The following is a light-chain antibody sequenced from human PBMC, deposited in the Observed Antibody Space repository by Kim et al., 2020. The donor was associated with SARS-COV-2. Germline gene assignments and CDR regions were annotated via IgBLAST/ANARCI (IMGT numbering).Light chain of an antibody. Sequence: GQSITISLTGTSSDVGGYNYVSWYQQHPGKAPKLMIYDVSNRPSGVSNRFSGSKSGNTASLTISGLQAEDEADYYCSSYTSSSTQVFGGGTQLTVL. V-gene: IGLV2-14*03. CDR1: SSDVGGYNY. CDR3: SSYTSSSTQV. CDR2: DVS. J-gene: IGLJ2*01.